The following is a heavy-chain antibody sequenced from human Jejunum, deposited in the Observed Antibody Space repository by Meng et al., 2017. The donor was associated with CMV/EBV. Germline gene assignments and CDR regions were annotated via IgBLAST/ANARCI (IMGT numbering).Heavy chain of an antibody. Sequence: CAASGLTVSSNYMSWVRQAPGKGLEWVSVLYSSGDIYYADSVKGRFTISRDNSKNTLYLQMNSLIPEDTAVHYCARDLIPYGMDVWGQGTTVTVSS. J-gene: IGHJ6*02. CDR2: LYSSGDI. CDR1: GLTVSSNY. CDR3: ARDLIPYGMDV. V-gene: IGHV3-66*03.